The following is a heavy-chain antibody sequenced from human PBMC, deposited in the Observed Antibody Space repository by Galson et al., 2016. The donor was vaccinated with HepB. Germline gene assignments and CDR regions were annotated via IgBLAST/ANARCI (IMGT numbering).Heavy chain of an antibody. J-gene: IGHJ4*02. Sequence: SLRLSCAASGFTFSTYALSWVRQAPGKGLEWVAGISGSGSNTFNADSVQGRFSISRDNSKNTVYLHMNSLRAEDTAVYYCAKGSGGYYLHYFDSWGQGTLVTVSS. CDR2: ISGSGSNT. CDR3: AKGSGGYYLHYFDS. D-gene: IGHD3-22*01. CDR1: GFTFSTYA. V-gene: IGHV3-23*01.